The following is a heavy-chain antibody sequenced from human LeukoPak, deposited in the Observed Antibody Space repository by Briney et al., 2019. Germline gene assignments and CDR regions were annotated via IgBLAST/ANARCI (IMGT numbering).Heavy chain of an antibody. J-gene: IGHJ2*01. D-gene: IGHD4-17*01. CDR1: GFTFSDYY. V-gene: IGHV3-11*01. CDR3: ARRTVTRQWYFDL. Sequence: PGGSLRLSCAASGFTFSDYYMSWIRQAPGKGLEWVSYISSIGTTIYYAESVKGRFTISRDNAKNSLYLQMNSLRAEDTAVYYCARRTVTRQWYFDLWGRGPLVTVS. CDR2: ISSIGTTI.